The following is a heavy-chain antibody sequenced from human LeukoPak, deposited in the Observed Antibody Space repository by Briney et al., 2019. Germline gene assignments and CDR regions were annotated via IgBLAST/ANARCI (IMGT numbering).Heavy chain of an antibody. D-gene: IGHD4-17*01. CDR1: GFTFDDYG. V-gene: IGHV3-20*01. CDR2: INWNGGST. CDR3: AREVGTTANLYYYYYMDV. Sequence: GGSLRLSCAASGFTFDDYGMSWVRQAPGKGLEGVSGINWNGGSTGYADSVKGRFTISRDNAKNSLYLQMNSLRAEDTALHHCAREVGTTANLYYYYYMDVWGKGTTVTISS. J-gene: IGHJ6*03.